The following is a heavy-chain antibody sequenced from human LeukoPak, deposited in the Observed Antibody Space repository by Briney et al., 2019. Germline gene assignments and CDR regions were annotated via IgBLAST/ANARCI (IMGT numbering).Heavy chain of an antibody. CDR1: GFTFSTYG. D-gene: IGHD3-10*01. Sequence: GGSLRLSCAASGFTFSTYGIHWVRQAPGKGLDWVAVISYDGSNKYYADSVKGRFDISRDNSKDTAYLQVNSLRVEDTGVYYCAKGRAVVASSPEFDYWGQGTPVTVSS. CDR2: ISYDGSNK. J-gene: IGHJ4*02. V-gene: IGHV3-30*18. CDR3: AKGRAVVASSPEFDY.